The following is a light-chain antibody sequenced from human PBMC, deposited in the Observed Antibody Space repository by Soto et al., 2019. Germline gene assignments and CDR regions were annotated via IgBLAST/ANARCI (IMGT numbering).Light chain of an antibody. J-gene: IGKJ5*01. Sequence: DIQMTQSPSTLSASVGDRVTITCRASQSISSWLAWYQQKPGKAPKLLIYKASSLESGVPSRFSGSGSGTEFILTISSLQPDDFANYYCQQYNSYPITFGQGTRLEIK. CDR2: KAS. V-gene: IGKV1-5*03. CDR3: QQYNSYPIT. CDR1: QSISSW.